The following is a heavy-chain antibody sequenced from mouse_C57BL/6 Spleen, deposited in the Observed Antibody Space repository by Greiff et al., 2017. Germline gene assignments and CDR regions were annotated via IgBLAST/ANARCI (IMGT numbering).Heavy chain of an antibody. CDR3: ARDGYYPDYYAMDY. CDR1: GYTFTSYW. CDR2: IDPSDSYT. V-gene: IGHV1-59*01. D-gene: IGHD2-3*01. Sequence: QVQLQQPGAELVRPGTSVKLSCKASGYTFTSYWMHWVKQRPGQGLEWIGVIDPSDSYTNYNQKFKGKATLTVDTSSSTAYMQLSSLTSEDSAVYYGARDGYYPDYYAMDYWGQGTSVTVSS. J-gene: IGHJ4*01.